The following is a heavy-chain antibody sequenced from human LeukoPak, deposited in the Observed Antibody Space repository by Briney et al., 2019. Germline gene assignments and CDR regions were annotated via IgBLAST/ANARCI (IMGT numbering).Heavy chain of an antibody. D-gene: IGHD6-13*01. J-gene: IGHJ4*02. CDR3: ARGKVAAAGFDY. CDR2: INHSGST. CDR1: GGSISSYY. Sequence: SETLSLTCTVSGGSISSYYWSWIRQPPGKGLEWIGEINHSGSTNYNPSLKSRVTISVDTSKNQFSLKLSSVTAADTAVYYCARGKVAAAGFDYWGQGTLVTVSS. V-gene: IGHV4-34*01.